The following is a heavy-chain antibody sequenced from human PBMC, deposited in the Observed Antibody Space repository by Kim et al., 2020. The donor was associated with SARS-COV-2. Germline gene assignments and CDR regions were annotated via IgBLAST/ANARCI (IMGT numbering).Heavy chain of an antibody. CDR1: GYTFTSYA. J-gene: IGHJ6*03. CDR2: INTNTGNP. CDR3: ATDSYGDYAYYYYYYMDV. V-gene: IGHV7-4-1*02. Sequence: ASVKVSCKASGYTFTSYAMNWVRQAPGQGLEWMGWINTNTGNPTYAQGFTGRFVFSLDTSVSTAYLQISSLKAEDTAVYYCATDSYGDYAYYYYYYMDVWAKGTPVPVPS. D-gene: IGHD4-17*01.